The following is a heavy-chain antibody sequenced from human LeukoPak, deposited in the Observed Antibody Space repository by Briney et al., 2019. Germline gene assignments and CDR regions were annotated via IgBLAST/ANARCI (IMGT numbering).Heavy chain of an antibody. Sequence: GGSLRLSCAASGFTFSSYSMNWVRQAPGKGLEWVSYISSSSSTIYYADSVKGRFTISRDNAKNSLYLQMNSLRAEDTAVYYCARDSRDFDYWGQGTLVTVPS. J-gene: IGHJ4*02. V-gene: IGHV3-48*04. CDR1: GFTFSSYS. CDR3: ARDSRDFDY. CDR2: ISSSSSTI.